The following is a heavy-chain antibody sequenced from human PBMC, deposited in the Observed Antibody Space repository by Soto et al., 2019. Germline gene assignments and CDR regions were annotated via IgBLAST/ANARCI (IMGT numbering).Heavy chain of an antibody. D-gene: IGHD4-17*01. CDR2: IYYSGST. CDR1: GGSISSYY. V-gene: IGHV4-59*12. CDR3: ARAGWDYGDPSYYYYYYMDV. Sequence: SETLSLTCTVSGGSISSYYWSWIRQPPGKGLEWIGEIYYSGSTNYNPSLKSRVTISVDTSKNQFSLKLSSETAADTAVYYCARAGWDYGDPSYYYYYYMDVWGKGTTVTVSS. J-gene: IGHJ6*03.